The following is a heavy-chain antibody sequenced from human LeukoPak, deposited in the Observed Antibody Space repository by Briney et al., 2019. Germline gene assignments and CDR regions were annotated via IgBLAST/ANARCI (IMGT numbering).Heavy chain of an antibody. J-gene: IGHJ6*02. CDR1: GGTFSSYA. CDR3: ARGYYDILTGYYMEAAKYYYYGMDV. V-gene: IGHV1-69*13. D-gene: IGHD3-9*01. Sequence: ASVKVSCKAPGGTFSSYAISWVRQAPGQGLEWMGGIIPIFGTANYAQKFQGRVTITADESTSTAYMELSSLRSEDTAVYYCARGYYDILTGYYMEAAKYYYYGMDVWGQGTTVTVSS. CDR2: IIPIFGTA.